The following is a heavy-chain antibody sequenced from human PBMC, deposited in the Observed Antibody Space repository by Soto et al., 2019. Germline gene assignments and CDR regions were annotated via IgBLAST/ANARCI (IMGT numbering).Heavy chain of an antibody. V-gene: IGHV4-61*01. D-gene: IGHD4-17*01. Sequence: QVQLQESGPGLVKPSETLSLTCTVSGGSVSSGSYYWSWIRQPPGKGLEWIGYIYYSGSTNYNPSLKSRVTISVDTSKNQFSLKLSSVTAADTAVYYCARALYGYGDGFDYWGQGTLVTVSS. J-gene: IGHJ4*02. CDR3: ARALYGYGDGFDY. CDR1: GGSVSSGSYY. CDR2: IYYSGST.